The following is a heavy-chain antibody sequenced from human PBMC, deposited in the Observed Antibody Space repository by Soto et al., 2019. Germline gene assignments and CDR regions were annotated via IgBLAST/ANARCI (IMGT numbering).Heavy chain of an antibody. Sequence: XVSLRLSCAASGFTFSSYAMHWVRQAPGKGLEWVAVISYDGSNKYYADSVKGRFTISRDNSKNTLYLQMNSLRAEDTAVYYCARDDSSGYYPDYWGQGTLVTVSS. V-gene: IGHV3-30-3*01. CDR2: ISYDGSNK. D-gene: IGHD3-22*01. J-gene: IGHJ4*02. CDR1: GFTFSSYA. CDR3: ARDDSSGYYPDY.